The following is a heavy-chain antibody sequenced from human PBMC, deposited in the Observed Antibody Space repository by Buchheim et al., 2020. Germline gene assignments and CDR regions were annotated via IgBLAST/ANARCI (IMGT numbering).Heavy chain of an antibody. CDR2: IYDSGAT. V-gene: IGHV4-59*01. J-gene: IGHJ4*02. CDR3: ARGTQFDS. CDR1: GGSISRYF. Sequence: QVQLQESGPGLVKPSETLSLTCTVSGGSISRYFWNWIRRPPGTGLEWLGYIYDSGATKYNPSLKSRVTISVETSKTLFSLKLSSVTAADTAVYYCARGTQFDSWGQGTL. D-gene: IGHD3-10*01.